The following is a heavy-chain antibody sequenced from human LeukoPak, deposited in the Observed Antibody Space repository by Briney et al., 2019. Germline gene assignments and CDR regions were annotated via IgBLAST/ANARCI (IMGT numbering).Heavy chain of an antibody. V-gene: IGHV4-59*01. CDR1: GGSISSYY. CDR3: ARMKSVWLHPSIDY. Sequence: SETLSLTCTVSGGSISSYYWSWIRQPPGQGLEWIGYFYYSGSTNYNPSLKSRVTIAIDTSKNQLSLKLSSVTAADTAVYYWARMKSVWLHPSIDYWGQGTLVTVSS. J-gene: IGHJ4*02. CDR2: FYYSGST. D-gene: IGHD5-24*01.